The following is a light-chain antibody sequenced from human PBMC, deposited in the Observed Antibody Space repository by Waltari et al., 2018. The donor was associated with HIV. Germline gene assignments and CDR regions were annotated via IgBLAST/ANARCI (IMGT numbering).Light chain of an antibody. CDR1: ISSFGRFTY. Sequence: QSALTQPASVSGSPGQSITISCPGTISSFGRFTYFSRFQQHHDKPPHTTIYDVTTPPSGVSDRFSGSKSGNTASLTISGLQAEDEADYYCSSYVTGSTWLFGGGTKLTVL. CDR2: DVT. V-gene: IGLV2-14*03. CDR3: SSYVTGSTWL. J-gene: IGLJ2*01.